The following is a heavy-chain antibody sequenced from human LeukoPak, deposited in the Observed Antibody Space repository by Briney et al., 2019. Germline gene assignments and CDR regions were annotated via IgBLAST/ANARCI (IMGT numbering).Heavy chain of an antibody. J-gene: IGHJ4*02. D-gene: IGHD1-26*01. CDR2: ISVYNT. CDR1: GYTFTSFG. Sequence: ASVKVSCKASGYTFTSFGNSWVRQAPGQGLEWMGWISVYNTYYSQKLQGRVTVTADTSTSTAYMELRSLRSDDTAVYYCARDLGGSYCFDCWGQGTLVTVSS. V-gene: IGHV1-18*01. CDR3: ARDLGGSYCFDC.